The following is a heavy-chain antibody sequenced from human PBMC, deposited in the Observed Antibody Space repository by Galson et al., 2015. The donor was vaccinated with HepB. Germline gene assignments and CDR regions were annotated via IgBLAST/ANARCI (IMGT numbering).Heavy chain of an antibody. Sequence: SVKVSCKASGVTLNSYTVTWVRQAPGQGLQWMGGIIPFSGVVNYAQQFQARLTITADESRRTAYMELSSLKSEDTAVYFCARGNPITVYWGQGTLVTVSS. D-gene: IGHD3-3*01. CDR1: GVTLNSYT. V-gene: IGHV1-69*13. CDR2: IIPFSGVV. J-gene: IGHJ4*02. CDR3: ARGNPITVY.